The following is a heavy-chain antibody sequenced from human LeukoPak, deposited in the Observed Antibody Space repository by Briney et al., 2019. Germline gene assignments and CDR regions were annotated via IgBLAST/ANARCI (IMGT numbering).Heavy chain of an antibody. J-gene: IGHJ4*02. CDR2: ISYDGSNK. CDR1: GFTFSSYG. D-gene: IGHD2-2*01. V-gene: IGHV3-30*18. CDR3: AKDRCSSTSCHLDY. Sequence: GGSLRLSCAASGFTFSSYGMHWVRQAPGKGLEWVAVISYDGSNKYYADSVKGRFTISRDNSKNTLHLQMNSLRAEDTAVYYCAKDRCSSTSCHLDYWGQGTLVTVS.